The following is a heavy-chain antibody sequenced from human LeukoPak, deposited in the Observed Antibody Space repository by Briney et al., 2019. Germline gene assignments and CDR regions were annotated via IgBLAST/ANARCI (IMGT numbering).Heavy chain of an antibody. J-gene: IGHJ4*02. D-gene: IGHD3-22*01. CDR2: ISSSSSYI. V-gene: IGHV3-9*01. Sequence: GGSLRLSCAASGFTFDDYAMHWVRQAPGKGLEWVSSISSSSSYIYYADSVKGRFTISRDNAKNSLYLQMNSLRAEDTALYYCAKDMVFDSSGYSIGYYFDYWGQGTLVTVSS. CDR3: AKDMVFDSSGYSIGYYFDY. CDR1: GFTFDDYA.